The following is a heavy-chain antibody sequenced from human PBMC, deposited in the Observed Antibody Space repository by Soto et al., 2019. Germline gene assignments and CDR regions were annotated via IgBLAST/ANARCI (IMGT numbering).Heavy chain of an antibody. CDR3: AKAIRPYYYYYGMDV. CDR2: ISYDGSNK. J-gene: IGHJ6*02. Sequence: VGSLRLSCAASGFTFSSYGMHWVRQAPGEGLEWVAVISYDGSNKYYADSVKGRFTISRDNSKNTLYLQMNSLRAEDTAVYYCAKAIRPYYYYYGMDVWGQGTTVTVSS. D-gene: IGHD3-3*01. CDR1: GFTFSSYG. V-gene: IGHV3-30*18.